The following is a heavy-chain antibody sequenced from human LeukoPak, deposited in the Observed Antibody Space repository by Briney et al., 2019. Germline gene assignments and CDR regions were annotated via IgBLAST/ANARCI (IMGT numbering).Heavy chain of an antibody. CDR1: GFTFDDYA. CDR3: AKGRASSSWYYFDY. CDR2: ISWNSGSI. J-gene: IGHJ4*02. D-gene: IGHD6-13*01. V-gene: IGHV3-9*01. Sequence: PGGSLRLSCAASGFTFDDYAMHWVRQAPGKGLEWVSGISWNSGSIGYADSVKGRFTISRDNAKNSLYLQMNSLRAEDTALYYCAKGRASSSWYYFDYLGQGTLVTVSS.